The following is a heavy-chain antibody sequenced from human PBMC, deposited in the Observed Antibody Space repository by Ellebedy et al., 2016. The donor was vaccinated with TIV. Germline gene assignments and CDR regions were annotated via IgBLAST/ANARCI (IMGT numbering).Heavy chain of an antibody. V-gene: IGHV3-30-3*01. D-gene: IGHD5-24*01. Sequence: PGGSLRLSCAASGFTFSSYAMHWVRQAPGKGLEWVAVISYDGGNKFYADSVKGRFTISRDNSKNTVYLQMNSLRAEDTAVYYCARAASVKMATIINYFDYWGQGTLVTVSS. CDR1: GFTFSSYA. CDR3: ARAASVKMATIINYFDY. CDR2: ISYDGGNK. J-gene: IGHJ4*02.